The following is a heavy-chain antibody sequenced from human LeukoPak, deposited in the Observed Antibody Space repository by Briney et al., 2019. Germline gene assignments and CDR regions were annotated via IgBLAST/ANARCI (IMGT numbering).Heavy chain of an antibody. CDR2: INHSGST. CDR1: GGSFSGYY. Sequence: SETLSLTCAVYGGSFSGYYWSWIRQPPGKGLEWIGEINHSGSTNYNPSLKSRVTISVDTSKNQFSLELSSVTAADTAVYYCARGGPLLGYCSSTSCYAGYYFDYWGQGTLVTVSS. CDR3: ARGGPLLGYCSSTSCYAGYYFDY. D-gene: IGHD2-2*01. J-gene: IGHJ4*02. V-gene: IGHV4-34*01.